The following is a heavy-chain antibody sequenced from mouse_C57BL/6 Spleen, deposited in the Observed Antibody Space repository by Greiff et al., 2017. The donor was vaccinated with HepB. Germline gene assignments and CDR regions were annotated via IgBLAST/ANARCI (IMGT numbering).Heavy chain of an antibody. CDR1: GFTFSSYG. D-gene: IGHD1-1*01. CDR2: ISSGGSYT. J-gene: IGHJ2*01. Sequence: EVHLVESGGDLVKPGGSLKLSCAASGFTFSSYGMSWVRQTPDKRLEWVATISSGGSYTYYPGSVKGRFTISRDNAKNTLYLQMSSLKSEDTAMYYCARWAVVAPLDYWGQGTTLTVSS. CDR3: ARWAVVAPLDY. V-gene: IGHV5-6*01.